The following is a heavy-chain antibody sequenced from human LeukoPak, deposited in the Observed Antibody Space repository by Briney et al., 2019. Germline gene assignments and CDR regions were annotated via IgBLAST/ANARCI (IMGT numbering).Heavy chain of an antibody. Sequence: GGSLRLSCAASGFTFSIYAMSWVRQAPGKGLEWVSAIGGSGGSTYYADSVKGRFTISRDNSKNTLYLQMNSLRAEDTAIYYCAKDVVDYSDSSGYYYFDYWGQGTLVTVSS. J-gene: IGHJ4*02. CDR1: GFTFSIYA. CDR3: AKDVVDYSDSSGYYYFDY. V-gene: IGHV3-23*01. CDR2: IGGSGGST. D-gene: IGHD3-22*01.